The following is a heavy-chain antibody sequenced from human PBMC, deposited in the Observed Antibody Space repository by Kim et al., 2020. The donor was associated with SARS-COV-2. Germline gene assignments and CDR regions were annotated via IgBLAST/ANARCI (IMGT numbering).Heavy chain of an antibody. V-gene: IGHV3-23*01. J-gene: IGHJ4*02. D-gene: IGHD5-12*01. Sequence: DSVKGRFTISRDNSKNTLYLQMNSLRAEDTAVYYCAKTPPYRGYETSFDYWGQGTLVTVSS. CDR3: AKTPPYRGYETSFDY.